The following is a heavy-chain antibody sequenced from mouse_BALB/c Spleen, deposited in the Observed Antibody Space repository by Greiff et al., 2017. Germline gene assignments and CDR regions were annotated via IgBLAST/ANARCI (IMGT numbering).Heavy chain of an antibody. CDR1: GYTFTDYE. CDR3: TRNGDYGNFDY. CDR2: IDPETGGT. Sequence: QVQLKESGAELVRPGASVTLSCKASGYTFTDYEMHWVKQTPVHGLEWIGAIDPETGGTAYNQKFKGKATLTADKSSSTAYMELRSLTSEDSAVYYCTRNGDYGNFDYWGQGTTLTVSS. J-gene: IGHJ2*01. D-gene: IGHD1-1*01. V-gene: IGHV1-15*01.